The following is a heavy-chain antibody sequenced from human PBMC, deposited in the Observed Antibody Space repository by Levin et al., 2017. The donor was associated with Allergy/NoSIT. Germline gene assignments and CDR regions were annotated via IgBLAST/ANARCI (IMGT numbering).Heavy chain of an antibody. V-gene: IGHV3-33*01. CDR1: GFTFNPYA. CDR2: IWSDGSET. CDR3: GRDPLGSGFAMDV. J-gene: IGHJ6*02. D-gene: IGHD3-22*01. Sequence: GESLKISCAASGFTFNPYAMHWVRQAPGKGLEWMAVIWSDGSETYYADSVKGRFTISRDNSRNTMYLQMNSLTAEDTAVYYCGRDPLGSGFAMDVWGQGTTVTVSS.